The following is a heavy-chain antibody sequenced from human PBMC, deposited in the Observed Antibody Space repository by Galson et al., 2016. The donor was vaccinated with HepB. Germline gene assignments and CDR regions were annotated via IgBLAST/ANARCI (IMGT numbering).Heavy chain of an antibody. D-gene: IGHD4-17*01. Sequence: SLRLSCAASGFSFSTHSMDWVRQAPGKGLEWVSYISSSSSYISYADSVKGRFTISRDNAKNSLYLQLNSLRAEDTAVYYWAREPHDFGDYGVDYWGQGTLVTVSS. V-gene: IGHV3-21*01. CDR3: AREPHDFGDYGVDY. CDR1: GFSFSTHS. CDR2: ISSSSSYI. J-gene: IGHJ4*02.